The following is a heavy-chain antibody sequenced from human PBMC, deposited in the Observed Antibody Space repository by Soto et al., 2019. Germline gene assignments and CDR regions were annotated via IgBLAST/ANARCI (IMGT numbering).Heavy chain of an antibody. J-gene: IGHJ6*02. Sequence: QVQLVQSGAEVKKPGASVKVSCKASGYTFTSYGISWVRQAPGQGLEWMGWISAYNGNTNYAQKLQGRVTMTTDTSTSTAYMELRSLRCDGTAVYYCARDYGDYEMGYYYYGMDVWGQGTTVTVSS. CDR2: ISAYNGNT. V-gene: IGHV1-18*01. CDR1: GYTFTSYG. D-gene: IGHD4-17*01. CDR3: ARDYGDYEMGYYYYGMDV.